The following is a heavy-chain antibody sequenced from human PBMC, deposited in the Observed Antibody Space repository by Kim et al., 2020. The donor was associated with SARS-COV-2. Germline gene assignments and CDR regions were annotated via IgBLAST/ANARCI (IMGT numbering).Heavy chain of an antibody. CDR3: ARGFSGYVGSFDY. V-gene: IGHV6-1*01. CDR2: TYYRSKWYN. J-gene: IGHJ4*02. Sequence: SQTLSLTCAISGDRVSSNSAALNWIRQSPSRGLEWLGRTYYRSKWYNDYSVSVKSRITINPDTSKNQFSLQLNSVTPEDTAVYYCARGFSGYVGSFDYWGQGTLVTVSS. D-gene: IGHD5-12*01. CDR1: GDRVSSNSAA.